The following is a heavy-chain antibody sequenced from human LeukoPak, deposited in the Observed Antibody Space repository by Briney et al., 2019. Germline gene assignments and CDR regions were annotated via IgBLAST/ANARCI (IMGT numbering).Heavy chain of an antibody. D-gene: IGHD2-2*01. CDR3: ARRCSSTSCYAGEAVDY. V-gene: IGHV4-31*03. J-gene: IGHJ4*02. CDR1: GGSISSGGYY. Sequence: SETLSLTCTVSGGSISSGGYYWNWIRQHPGKGLEWIGYIYYSGSTYYNPSLKSRVTISVDTSKNQFSLKLSSVTAADTAVYYCARRCSSTSCYAGEAVDYWGQGTLVTVSS. CDR2: IYYSGST.